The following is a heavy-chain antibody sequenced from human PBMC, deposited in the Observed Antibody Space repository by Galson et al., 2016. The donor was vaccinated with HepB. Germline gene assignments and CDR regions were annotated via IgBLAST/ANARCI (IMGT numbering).Heavy chain of an antibody. CDR2: SIPIFGAA. D-gene: IGHD3-10*01. V-gene: IGHV1-69*13. J-gene: IGHJ5*02. CDR1: GGTFSRRG. Sequence: SVKVSCKASGGTFSRRGISWVRQAPGQGLEWMGGSIPIFGAANYAQKFLGRVTITADESATTAYMELNSLRCEDTAIYYCASGASATFNTWFDPWGQGTLVTVSS. CDR3: ASGASATFNTWFDP.